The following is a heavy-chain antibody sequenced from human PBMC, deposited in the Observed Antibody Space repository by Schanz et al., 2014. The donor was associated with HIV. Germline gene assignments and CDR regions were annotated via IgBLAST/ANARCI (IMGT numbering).Heavy chain of an antibody. D-gene: IGHD1-26*01. CDR3: ARASYSGTYYTWFDP. Sequence: QVQLVQSGAEVKKPGASVRLSCKASGYTFTSYDINWVRQATGQGLEWMGWMNPNSGNTGFAQKFQGRVTMTRNTSINTAYMQVSGLRSEDSAIYYCARASYSGTYYTWFDPWGQGTLVTVSS. CDR1: GYTFTSYD. V-gene: IGHV1-8*01. CDR2: MNPNSGNT. J-gene: IGHJ5*02.